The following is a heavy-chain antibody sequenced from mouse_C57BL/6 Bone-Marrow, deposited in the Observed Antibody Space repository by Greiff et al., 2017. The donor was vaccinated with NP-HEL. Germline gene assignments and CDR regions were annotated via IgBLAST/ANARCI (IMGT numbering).Heavy chain of an antibody. Sequence: EVKLMESGEGLVKPGGSLKLSCAASGFTFSSYAMSWVRQTPEKRLEWVAYISSGGDYIYYADTVKGRFTISRDNARNTLYLQMSSLKSEDTAMYYCTRDPTGTREFDYWGQGTTLTVSS. CDR3: TRDPTGTREFDY. CDR2: ISSGGDYI. CDR1: GFTFSSYA. D-gene: IGHD4-1*02. V-gene: IGHV5-9-1*02. J-gene: IGHJ2*01.